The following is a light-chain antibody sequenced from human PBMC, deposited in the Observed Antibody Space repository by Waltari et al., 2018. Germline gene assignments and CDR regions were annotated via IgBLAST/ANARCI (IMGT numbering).Light chain of an antibody. CDR3: QQRRTWPLT. V-gene: IGKV3D-20*02. J-gene: IGKJ4*01. CDR1: QSVSSSY. CDR2: GAS. Sequence: EIVLTQSPGTLSLSPGERATLSCRASQSVSSSYLAWYQQKPGQAPRLLIYGASSRATGIPDRFSGSGSGTDFTLTISRLEPEDFAVYYCQQRRTWPLTFGGGTTVEI.